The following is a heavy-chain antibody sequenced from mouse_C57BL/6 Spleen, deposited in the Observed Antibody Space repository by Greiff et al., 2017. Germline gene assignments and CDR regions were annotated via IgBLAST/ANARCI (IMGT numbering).Heavy chain of an antibody. Sequence: VQLQQSGPVLVKPGASVKMSCKASGYTFTDYYMNWVKQSNGKSLEWIGVINPYNGGTSYNQKFKGKATLTVDKSSSTAYMELNSLTAEDSAVYYCARRYGSEDGYFGVWGTGTTVTVSS. CDR1: GYTFTDYY. CDR3: ARRYGSEDGYFGV. J-gene: IGHJ1*03. CDR2: INPYNGGT. V-gene: IGHV1-19*01. D-gene: IGHD1-1*01.